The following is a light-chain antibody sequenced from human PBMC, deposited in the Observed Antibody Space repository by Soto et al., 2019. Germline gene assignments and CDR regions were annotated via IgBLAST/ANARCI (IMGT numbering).Light chain of an antibody. CDR1: QSVSSSY. CDR2: GAS. J-gene: IGKJ1*01. V-gene: IGKV3-20*01. CDR3: QQYGISPGT. Sequence: IVLSQSPATLSVSPGERATLSCRASQSVSSSYLAWYQQKPGQAPRLLIYGASSRATGIPDRFSGSGSGTDFTLTISRLEPEDFAVYYCQQYGISPGTFGQGTKVAI.